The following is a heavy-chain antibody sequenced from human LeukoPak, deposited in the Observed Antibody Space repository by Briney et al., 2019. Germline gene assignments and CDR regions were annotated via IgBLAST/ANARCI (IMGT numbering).Heavy chain of an antibody. D-gene: IGHD3-9*01. CDR3: ARGLRYYDILTGYYNYYYYYGMDV. CDR2: MNPNSGNT. Sequence: ASVKVSCKASGYTFTSYDINWVRQATGQGLEWMGWMNPNSGNTGYAQKFQGRVTMTRNTSISTAYMELSSLRSEDTAVYYCARGLRYYDILTGYYNYYYYYGMDVWGQGTTVTVSS. J-gene: IGHJ6*02. CDR1: GYTFTSYD. V-gene: IGHV1-8*01.